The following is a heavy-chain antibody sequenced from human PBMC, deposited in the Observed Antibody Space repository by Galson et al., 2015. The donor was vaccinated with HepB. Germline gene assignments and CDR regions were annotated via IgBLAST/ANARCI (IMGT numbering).Heavy chain of an antibody. V-gene: IGHV3-21*01. D-gene: IGHD5-12*01. J-gene: IGHJ4*02. Sequence: SLRLSCAASGFTFSGYNMNWVRQAPGKGLEWVSCISRSSSYIYYADSVKGRFTMSRDNAKNSLNLQMNSLRVEDTAVYYYARVGDSGYDDYWGQGTLVTVSS. CDR2: ISRSSSYI. CDR1: GFTFSGYN. CDR3: ARVGDSGYDDY.